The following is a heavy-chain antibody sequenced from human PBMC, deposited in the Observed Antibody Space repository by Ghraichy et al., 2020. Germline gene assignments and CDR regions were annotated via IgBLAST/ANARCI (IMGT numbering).Heavy chain of an antibody. Sequence: GESLNISCAASGFTFSSYAMHWVRQAPGKGLEWVAVISYDGSNKYYADSVKGRFTISRDNSKNTLYLQMNSLRAEDTAVYYCARDSSYYDILTGYSKDDYWGQGTLVTVSS. J-gene: IGHJ4*02. CDR1: GFTFSSYA. V-gene: IGHV3-30-3*01. D-gene: IGHD3-9*01. CDR2: ISYDGSNK. CDR3: ARDSSYYDILTGYSKDDY.